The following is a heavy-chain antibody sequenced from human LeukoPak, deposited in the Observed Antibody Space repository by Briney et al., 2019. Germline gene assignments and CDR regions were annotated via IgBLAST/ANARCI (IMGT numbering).Heavy chain of an antibody. J-gene: IGHJ4*02. V-gene: IGHV3-9*01. CDR1: GFTFDDYA. CDR2: ISWNSGSI. D-gene: IGHD3-16*01. CDR3: VAGGISDY. Sequence: PGRSLRLSCAASGFTFDDYAMHWVRQAPGKGLEWVSGISWNSGSIGYADSVKGRFTISRDNAKNSLYLQMNSLRAEDTALYYRVAGGISDYWGQGTLVTVSS.